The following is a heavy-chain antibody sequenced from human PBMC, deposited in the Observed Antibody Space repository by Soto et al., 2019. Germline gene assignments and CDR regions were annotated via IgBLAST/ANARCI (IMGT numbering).Heavy chain of an antibody. CDR1: GGSFSTYT. Sequence: QVQLVQSGAEVKKPGSSVKVSCKASGGSFSTYTINWVRQAPGQGLEWMGRIIPVIGIGNYAQKFKGRVTNTPDKSTSTAYIELRKLGSEGTAVFYCAGGDHDHYYFDGWGKGTKVNVSS. D-gene: IGHD1-1*01. CDR2: IIPVIGIG. V-gene: IGHV1-69*02. J-gene: IGHJ6*03. CDR3: AGGDHDHYYFDG.